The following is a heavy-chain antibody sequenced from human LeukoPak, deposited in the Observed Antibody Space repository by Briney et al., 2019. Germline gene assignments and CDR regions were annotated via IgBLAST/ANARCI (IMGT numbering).Heavy chain of an antibody. CDR2: IKGDESAK. CDR3: ARDVGGSLDY. D-gene: IGHD1-26*01. J-gene: IGHJ4*02. CDR1: GFTFSTYW. V-gene: IGHV3-7*01. Sequence: GGSLRLSCAASGFTFSTYWVAWVRQAPGKGLEWVANIKGDESAKHQADSVKGRFTISRDNAQNSVYLQMTSLRGEDTAVYYCARDVGGSLDYWGQGTLVTVSS.